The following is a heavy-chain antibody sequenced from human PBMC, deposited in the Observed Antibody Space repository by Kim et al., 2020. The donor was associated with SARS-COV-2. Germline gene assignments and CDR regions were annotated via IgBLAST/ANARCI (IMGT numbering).Heavy chain of an antibody. V-gene: IGHV4-59*13. CDR2: IYYSGST. J-gene: IGHJ5*02. Sequence: SETLSLTCTVSGGSISSYYWSWIRQPPGKGLEWIGYIYYSGSTNYYPSLKSRVTISVDTSKNQFSLKLSSVTAADTAVYYCARDIAAAGYFDPWGQGTLVTVSS. CDR1: GGSISSYY. D-gene: IGHD6-13*01. CDR3: ARDIAAAGYFDP.